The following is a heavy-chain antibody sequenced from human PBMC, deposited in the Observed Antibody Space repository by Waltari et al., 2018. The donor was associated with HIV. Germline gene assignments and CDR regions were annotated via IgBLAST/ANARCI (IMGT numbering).Heavy chain of an antibody. V-gene: IGHV4-61*02. D-gene: IGHD2-2*01. CDR3: ARRRQVVSQPFDY. Sequence: QVKLQESGPGLVHTSQTLSLTCTGAGGSTSSGSYYWSWIRQPAGTGLEWIGRIYTSGSTNYNPSLKSRVTISVDTSKNQFSLQLSSVTAADTAVYYCARRRQVVSQPFDYWGQGSLVTVSS. J-gene: IGHJ4*02. CDR2: IYTSGST. CDR1: GGSTSSGSYY.